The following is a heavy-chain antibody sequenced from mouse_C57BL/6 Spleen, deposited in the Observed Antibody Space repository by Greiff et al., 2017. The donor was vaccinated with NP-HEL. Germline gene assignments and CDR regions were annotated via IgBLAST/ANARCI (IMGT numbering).Heavy chain of an antibody. CDR2: ILPGSGST. CDR3: AREGVYYYGSSSRAMDY. V-gene: IGHV1-9*01. CDR1: GYTFTGYW. J-gene: IGHJ4*01. Sequence: QVQLQQSGAELMKPGASVKLSCKATGYTFTGYWIEWVKQRPGHGLEWIGEILPGSGSTNYNEKFKGKATFTADTSSNTAYMQLSSLTTEDSAIYYCAREGVYYYGSSSRAMDYWGQGTSVTVSS. D-gene: IGHD1-1*01.